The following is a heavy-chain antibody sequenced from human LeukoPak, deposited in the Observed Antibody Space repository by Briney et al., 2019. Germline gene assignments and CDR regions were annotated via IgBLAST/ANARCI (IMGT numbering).Heavy chain of an antibody. CDR2: ITGSGSAT. J-gene: IGHJ4*02. CDR1: GLTISGYS. CDR3: AKRRYHSSGYFDY. V-gene: IGHV3-23*01. D-gene: IGHD3-22*01. Sequence: GGSLRLSCAASGLTISGYSMSWVRQAPGKGLEWVSAITGSGSATDYADSVKGRFTISRDNSENTLYLQMNSLRAEDTAVYYCAKRRYHSSGYFDYWGQGTLVTVSS.